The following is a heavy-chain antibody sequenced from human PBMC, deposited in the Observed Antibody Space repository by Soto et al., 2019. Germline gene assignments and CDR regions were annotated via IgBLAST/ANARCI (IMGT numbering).Heavy chain of an antibody. Sequence: PGGSLRLSCAVSGFTVSNNYMSWVRQAPGKGLEGVSRINDYGTTINYAESVEGRFTISRDDAKSEVYLQMNNLRAEDTAVYYCARGGLEPFDYSGQGAPVTVPS. CDR3: ARGGLEPFDY. D-gene: IGHD1-1*01. J-gene: IGHJ4*02. CDR1: GFTVSNNY. CDR2: INDYGTTI. V-gene: IGHV3-74*01.